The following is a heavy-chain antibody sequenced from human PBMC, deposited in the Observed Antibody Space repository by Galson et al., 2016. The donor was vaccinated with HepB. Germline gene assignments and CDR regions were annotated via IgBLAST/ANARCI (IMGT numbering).Heavy chain of an antibody. CDR2: INQDGSEK. CDR1: GLTFSRFW. D-gene: IGHD1-1*01. CDR3: ARAYQYTLDY. Sequence: SLRLSCAASGLTFSRFWMTWVRQAPGKGLEWVANINQDGSEKHYLASVRGRFTISRDNAKNSLFLKMHSPRAEDTAVYFCARAYQYTLDYWGQGTLVTVSS. J-gene: IGHJ4*02. V-gene: IGHV3-7*04.